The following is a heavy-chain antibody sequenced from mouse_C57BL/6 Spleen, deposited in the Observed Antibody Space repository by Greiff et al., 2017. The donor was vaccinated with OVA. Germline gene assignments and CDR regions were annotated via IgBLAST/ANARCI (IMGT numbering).Heavy chain of an antibody. CDR2: IDPSDSYT. CDR3: ARRVIYYGAYWYFDV. D-gene: IGHD2-13*01. CDR1: GYTFTSYW. V-gene: IGHV1-59*01. Sequence: QVQLQQPGAELVRPGTSVKLSCKASGYTFTSYWMHWVKQRPGQGLEWIGVIDPSDSYTKYNQKFKGKATLTVDTSSSTAYMQLSSLTSEDSAVYYCARRVIYYGAYWYFDVWGTGTTVTVSS. J-gene: IGHJ1*03.